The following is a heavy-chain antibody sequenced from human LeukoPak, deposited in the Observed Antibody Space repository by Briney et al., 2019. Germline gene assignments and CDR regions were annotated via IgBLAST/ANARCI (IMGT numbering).Heavy chain of an antibody. Sequence: PGGSLRLSCAASGFTFSSYGMHWVRQAPGKGLEWVAFIRYDGSNKYCADSVKGRFTISRDNAKNSLYLQMNSLRAEDTAVYYCARPGSGYSYGTIFDYWGQGTLVTVSS. D-gene: IGHD5-18*01. CDR2: IRYDGSNK. J-gene: IGHJ4*02. CDR3: ARPGSGYSYGTIFDY. V-gene: IGHV3-30*02. CDR1: GFTFSSYG.